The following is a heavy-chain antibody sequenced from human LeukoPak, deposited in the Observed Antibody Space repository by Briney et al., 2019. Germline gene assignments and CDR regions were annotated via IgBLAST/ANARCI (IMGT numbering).Heavy chain of an antibody. CDR1: GFTFSSYG. J-gene: IGHJ4*02. CDR2: IKQDGSEK. V-gene: IGHV3-7*01. D-gene: IGHD3-22*01. CDR3: ARDRIVGYYYDSSGRGGY. Sequence: GRSLRLSCAASGFTFSSYGMHWVRQAPGKGLEWVANIKQDGSEKYYVDSVKGRFTISRDNAKNSLYLQMNSLRAEDTAVYYCARDRIVGYYYDSSGRGGYWGQGTLVTVSS.